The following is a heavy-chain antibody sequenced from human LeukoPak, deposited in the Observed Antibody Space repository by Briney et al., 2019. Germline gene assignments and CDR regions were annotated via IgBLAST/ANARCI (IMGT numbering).Heavy chain of an antibody. D-gene: IGHD3-10*02. J-gene: IGHJ4*02. V-gene: IGHV3-23*01. CDR3: AKDVRGYNRPVDY. CDR1: GFSFSSHA. CDR2: ISGSGSGT. Sequence: GGSLRLSCAASGFSFSSHAMNWVSQAPGKGLEWVSAISGSGSGTDYADSVKGRFTISRDNSKDTLYLQINSLRAEDTAVYYCAKDVRGYNRPVDYWGQGTLVTVSS.